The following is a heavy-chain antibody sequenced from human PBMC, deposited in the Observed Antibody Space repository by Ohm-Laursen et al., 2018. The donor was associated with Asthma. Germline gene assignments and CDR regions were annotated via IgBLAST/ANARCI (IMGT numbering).Heavy chain of an antibody. CDR3: VREDFDWPPGYCDY. CDR2: IYYSGST. CDR1: GGSFSGYY. V-gene: IGHV4-34*09. J-gene: IGHJ4*02. Sequence: QTLSLTCAVYGGSFSGYYWSWIRQPPGKGLEWIGYIYYSGSTYYNPSLKSRVTISIDMSKNQFSLKLSSVTAADTAVYYCVREDFDWPPGYCDYWGQGTLVTVSS. D-gene: IGHD3-9*01.